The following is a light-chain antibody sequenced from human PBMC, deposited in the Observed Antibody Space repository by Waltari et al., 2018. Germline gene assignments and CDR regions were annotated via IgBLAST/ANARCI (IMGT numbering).Light chain of an antibody. J-gene: IGKJ1*01. CDR3: QKYGSLPAT. V-gene: IGKV3-20*01. CDR1: QSVSRT. Sequence: DIVLTQSPGTLSLSPGERATLSCRASQSVSRTLAWYQQKPGQAPRLLIYDASSRATGIADRFSGSGSGTDFSLTISRLEPEDFEVYYCQKYGSLPATFGQGTKVEIK. CDR2: DAS.